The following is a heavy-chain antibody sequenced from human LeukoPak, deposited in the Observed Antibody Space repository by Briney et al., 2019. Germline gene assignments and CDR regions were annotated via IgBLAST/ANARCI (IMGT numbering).Heavy chain of an antibody. V-gene: IGHV3-48*04. CDR2: ISSSGRTI. J-gene: IGHJ4*02. CDR1: GFTFSSYS. Sequence: GGSLRLSCAASGFTFSSYSMNWARQAPGKGLEWVSYISSSGRTIYYEDSVKGRFSISRDNAKNSLYLQMNSLRVEDTAVYYCTRDPRNLDYWGQGTLVTVSS. CDR3: TRDPRNLDY. D-gene: IGHD1-14*01.